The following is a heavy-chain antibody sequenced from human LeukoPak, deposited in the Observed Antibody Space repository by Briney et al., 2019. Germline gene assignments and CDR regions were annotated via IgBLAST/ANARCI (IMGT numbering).Heavy chain of an antibody. CDR3: ARRRGYSHHPDDWYFDF. J-gene: IGHJ2*01. D-gene: IGHD5-18*01. Sequence: ASVKVSCKGSGYTFIDYDINWVRQATGQGLEWMGWMNPTSGNTGSAQNFQGRVTMTRDTSISTAYMELSSLRSEDTAVYYCARRRGYSHHPDDWYFDFWGRGTLVTVSS. CDR1: GYTFIDYD. V-gene: IGHV1-8*01. CDR2: MNPTSGNT.